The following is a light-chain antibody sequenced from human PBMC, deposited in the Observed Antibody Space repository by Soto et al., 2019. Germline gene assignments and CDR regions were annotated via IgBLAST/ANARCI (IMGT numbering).Light chain of an antibody. V-gene: IGLV6-57*04. CDR3: QNYDSFNV. Sequence: NFMLTQPHSVSESPGKTVTISCTRSSGSITSNFVQWYQQRPGSAPTAVIYEVNERPSGVPDRFSASIDSSSNSASLTISGLKTEDEADYYCQNYDSFNVFGTGTKVTVL. J-gene: IGLJ1*01. CDR2: EVN. CDR1: SGSITSNF.